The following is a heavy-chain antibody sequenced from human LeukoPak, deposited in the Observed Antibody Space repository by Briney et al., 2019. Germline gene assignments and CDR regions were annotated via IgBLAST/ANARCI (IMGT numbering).Heavy chain of an antibody. V-gene: IGHV3-74*01. CDR2: INSDGSST. D-gene: IGHD3-3*01. Sequence: GGSLRLSCAASGFNFSSYWMHWVRQAPGKGLVWVSRINSDGSSTSYADSVKGRFTIPRDNAKNTLYLQMNSLRAEDTAMYYCAKDGFYDFWSGYPNHWGQGTLVTVSS. CDR1: GFNFSSYW. CDR3: AKDGFYDFWSGYPNH. J-gene: IGHJ5*02.